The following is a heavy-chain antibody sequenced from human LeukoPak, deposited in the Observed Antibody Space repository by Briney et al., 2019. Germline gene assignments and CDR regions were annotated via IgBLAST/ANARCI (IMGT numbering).Heavy chain of an antibody. CDR1: GGSLSGYS. V-gene: IGHV4-34*01. D-gene: IGHD2-15*01. J-gene: IGHJ6*03. CDR2: INYSGST. CDR3: ARSVEGYCRGGSCYYYSYYMDV. Sequence: SETLSLTCTVEGGSLSGYSWTWIRQPPGKGLEWIGDINYSGSTTYNPSLKSRVTISVDTSKNQFSLKLSSVTAADTAVYYCARSVEGYCRGGSCYYYSYYMDVWGKGTTVTVSS.